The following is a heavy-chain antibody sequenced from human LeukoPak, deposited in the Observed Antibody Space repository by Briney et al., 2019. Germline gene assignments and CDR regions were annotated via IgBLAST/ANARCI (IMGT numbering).Heavy chain of an antibody. Sequence: PSETLSLTCAVYGGSFSGYYWSWIRQPPGKGLEWIGENNHSGSTNYNPSLKSRVTISVDTSKNQFSLKLSSVTVADTAVYYCAREEGDCDAFDIWGQGTMVTVSS. CDR1: GGSFSGYY. CDR3: AREEGDCDAFDI. J-gene: IGHJ3*02. D-gene: IGHD2-21*02. CDR2: NNHSGST. V-gene: IGHV4-34*01.